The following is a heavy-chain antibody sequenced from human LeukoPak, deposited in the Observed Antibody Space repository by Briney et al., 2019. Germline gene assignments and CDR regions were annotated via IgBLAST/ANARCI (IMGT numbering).Heavy chain of an antibody. Sequence: PGGSLRLFCAASGFTFSSFEMNWVRQAPGKGLEWVSYMSNSGRTIYYTDSVKGRFTISRDNAKNSLYLQMNSLRAEDTAVYYCARDVGSGWFDYWGQGTQVTVSS. V-gene: IGHV3-48*03. CDR2: MSNSGRTI. J-gene: IGHJ4*02. CDR1: GFTFSSFE. CDR3: ARDVGSGWFDY. D-gene: IGHD6-19*01.